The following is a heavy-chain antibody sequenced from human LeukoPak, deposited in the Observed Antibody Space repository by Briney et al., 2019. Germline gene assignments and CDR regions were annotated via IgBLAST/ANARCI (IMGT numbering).Heavy chain of an antibody. V-gene: IGHV5-51*01. Sequence: SGESLKISCKNSGDSFSTYWFGWVRQMPGKGLEWMGIIYPGESETRYSPSFQGQVTISADKSINTAYLQWSSLKASDTAMYYCARWDHDYSSGQKGGDWGQGTLVTVSS. D-gene: IGHD3-22*01. CDR3: ARWDHDYSSGQKGGD. J-gene: IGHJ4*02. CDR2: IYPGESET. CDR1: GDSFSTYW.